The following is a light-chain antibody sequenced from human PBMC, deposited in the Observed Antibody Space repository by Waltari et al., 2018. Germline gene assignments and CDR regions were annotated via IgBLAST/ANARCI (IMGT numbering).Light chain of an antibody. CDR3: QQRNTWPRT. J-gene: IGKJ1*01. CDR2: DAS. V-gene: IGKV3-11*01. CDR1: QSVGTS. Sequence: EIFLTQSPATLSVSAGERAALSCRASQSVGTSLAWYQHRTGQAPRLLIYDASKSAAGIPARFSGSGSGTDFTLAIDTLEPEDFAVYYCQQRNTWPRTFGQGTKVEI.